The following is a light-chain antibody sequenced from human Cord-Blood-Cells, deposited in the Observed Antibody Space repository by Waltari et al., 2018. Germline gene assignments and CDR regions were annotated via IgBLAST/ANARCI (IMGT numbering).Light chain of an antibody. CDR1: QSVSSSH. V-gene: IGKV3-20*01. Sequence: EIVLTQSPGTLSLSPGERATLSCRTSQSVSSSHLAWYQQKPGQAPRLLIYGASSRATGIPDRFSGSGSGTDFTLTISRLEAEDFAVYYCQQYGSSRTFGQGTKVEIK. CDR3: QQYGSSRT. CDR2: GAS. J-gene: IGKJ1*01.